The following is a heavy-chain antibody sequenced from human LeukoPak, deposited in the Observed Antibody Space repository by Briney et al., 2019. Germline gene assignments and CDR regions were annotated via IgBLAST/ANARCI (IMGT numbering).Heavy chain of an antibody. CDR1: GYTFTNYY. D-gene: IGHD2-21*02. V-gene: IGHV1-46*01. CDR3: ARGGGVDSAAPFDF. Sequence: GASVKVSCKASGYTFTNYYMHWVRQAPGQGFEWMGIIKVSGGSTSYAQKFQGRVTMTRDTSTSTVYMELRSLRSEDTAVYYCARGGGVDSAAPFDFWGQGALVTVSS. J-gene: IGHJ4*02. CDR2: IKVSGGST.